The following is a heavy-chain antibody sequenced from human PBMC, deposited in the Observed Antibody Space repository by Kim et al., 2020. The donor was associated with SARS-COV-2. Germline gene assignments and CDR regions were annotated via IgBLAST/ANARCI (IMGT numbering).Heavy chain of an antibody. J-gene: IGHJ4*02. Sequence: ADPVKGQFTVARDTSKNTLYRQRSSLRAEDTAVYYCAKSLGGYTYGKFDYWGQGTLVTVSS. D-gene: IGHD5-18*01. V-gene: IGHV3-23*01. CDR3: AKSLGGYTYGKFDY.